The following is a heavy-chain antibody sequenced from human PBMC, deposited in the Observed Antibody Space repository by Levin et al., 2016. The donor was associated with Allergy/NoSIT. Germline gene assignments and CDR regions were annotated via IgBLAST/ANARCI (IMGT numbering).Heavy chain of an antibody. CDR2: ISRTNI. J-gene: IGHJ4*02. D-gene: IGHD1-1*01. V-gene: IGHV3-11*06. CDR3: VRDVNWAFDY. Sequence: WIRQPPGKGLEWVSYISRTNIEYVDSVKGRFTISRDNAQNSLYLQMNSLRVDDTAVYYCVRDVNWAFDYWGQGILVTVSS.